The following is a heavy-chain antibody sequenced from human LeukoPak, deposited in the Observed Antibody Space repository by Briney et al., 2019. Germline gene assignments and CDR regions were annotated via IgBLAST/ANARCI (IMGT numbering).Heavy chain of an antibody. CDR2: ISSSSSYI. D-gene: IGHD3-22*01. V-gene: IGHV3-21*01. CDR3: ARDLYYDSSGYYGGYFDY. J-gene: IGHJ4*02. Sequence: GGSLRLSCAASGFTFSSYSMNWVRQAPGKGLEWVSSISSSSSYIYYADSVKGRFTIYRDNAKNSLYLQMNSLRAEDTAVYYCARDLYYDSSGYYGGYFDYWGQGTLVTVSS. CDR1: GFTFSSYS.